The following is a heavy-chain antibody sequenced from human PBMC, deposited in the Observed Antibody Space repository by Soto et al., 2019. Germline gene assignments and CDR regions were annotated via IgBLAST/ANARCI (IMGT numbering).Heavy chain of an antibody. CDR2: IYYSGST. J-gene: IGHJ4*02. V-gene: IGHV4-30-4*01. CDR1: GGSISSGDYY. CDR3: ARRYCDSSGYYLDY. D-gene: IGHD3-22*01. Sequence: SETLSLTCTVSGGSISSGDYYWSWIRQPPGKGLEWIGYIYYSGSTYYNPSLKSRVTISVDTSKNQFSLKLSSVTAADTAVYYCARRYCDSSGYYLDYWGQGTLVTVSS.